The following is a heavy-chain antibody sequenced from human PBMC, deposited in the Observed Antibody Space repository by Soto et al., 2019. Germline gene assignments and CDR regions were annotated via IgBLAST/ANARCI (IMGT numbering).Heavy chain of an antibody. CDR2: TYHTGST. Sequence: SESLSLTCTISGGSFGTNYWSWIRQAPGKGLEWIGYTYHTGSTKYNPSLKSRATISVDTSKNQFSLTLNSAAAADTAVYYCATDSAGRGPFDPWGQGILVTVSS. CDR1: GGSFGTNY. V-gene: IGHV4-59*13. CDR3: ATDSAGRGPFDP. J-gene: IGHJ5*02. D-gene: IGHD3-10*01.